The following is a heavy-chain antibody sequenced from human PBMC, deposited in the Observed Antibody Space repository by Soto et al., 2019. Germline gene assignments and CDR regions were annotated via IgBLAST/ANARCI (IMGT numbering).Heavy chain of an antibody. J-gene: IGHJ3*02. CDR2: INHSGST. D-gene: IGHD4-4*01. CDR1: GGSFSGYY. V-gene: IGHV4-34*01. Sequence: SETLSLTCAVYGGSFSGYYWSWIRQPPGKGLEWIGEINHSGSTNYNPSLKSRVTISVDTSKNQFSLKLSSVTAADTAVYYCARAQRVTRVSYSKWPGGAFDIWGQGTMVTVSS. CDR3: ARAQRVTRVSYSKWPGGAFDI.